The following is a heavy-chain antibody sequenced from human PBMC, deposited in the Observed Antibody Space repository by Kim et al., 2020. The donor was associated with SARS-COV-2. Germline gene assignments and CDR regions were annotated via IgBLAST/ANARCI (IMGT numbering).Heavy chain of an antibody. V-gene: IGHV4-59*01. J-gene: IGHJ4*02. CDR1: GASISGYY. CDR3: ARSLDYYDGSGISGFFDH. Sequence: SETLSLTCTVSGASISGYYWSWLRQSPGKGLEWIGYIYDTATTNYSPSLQSRVSISVDTSKKQFSLKVRSITAADTAVSYCARSLDYYDGSGISGFFDHRGQGAL. CDR2: IYDTATT. D-gene: IGHD3-22*01.